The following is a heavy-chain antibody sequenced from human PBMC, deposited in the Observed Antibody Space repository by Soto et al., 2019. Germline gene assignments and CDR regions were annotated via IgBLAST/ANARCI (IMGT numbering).Heavy chain of an antibody. J-gene: IGHJ6*02. CDR3: AREGKGPNYYDSTGYYYGYGMDV. CDR1: GYTFTGYY. D-gene: IGHD3-22*01. CDR2: INPNSGGT. V-gene: IGHV1-2*04. Sequence: ASVNVSCKASGYTFTGYYMHWVRQAPGQGLEWMGWINPNSGGTNYAQKFQDWVTMTRDTSISTAYMELSRLRSDDTAVYYCAREGKGPNYYDSTGYYYGYGMDVWGQGTTVIVSS.